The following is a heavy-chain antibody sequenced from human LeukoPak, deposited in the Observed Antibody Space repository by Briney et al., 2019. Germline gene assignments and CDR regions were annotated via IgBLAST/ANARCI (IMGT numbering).Heavy chain of an antibody. Sequence: PGGSLRLSCAASGFTFSSYSMNWVRQAPGKGLEWVANIKQDGSEKHYVDSVKGRFTISRDNAKNSPYLQMSSLRAEDTAVYYCTRVEETATTAAIIRKYSYYYYYMDVWGKGNTVTVSS. D-gene: IGHD4-11*01. CDR2: IKQDGSEK. J-gene: IGHJ6*03. CDR3: TRVEETATTAAIIRKYSYYYYYMDV. V-gene: IGHV3-7*01. CDR1: GFTFSSYS.